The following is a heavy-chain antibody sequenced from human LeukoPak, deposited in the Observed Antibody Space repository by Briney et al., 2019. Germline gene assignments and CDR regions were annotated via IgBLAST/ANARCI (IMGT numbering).Heavy chain of an antibody. Sequence: SETLSLTCSVSGGSITSSSYYWGWIRQPPEKGLEWIGSIYYTGGTYYSPSLKSRVTTSVDTSKNQFSLKLSSVTAADTAVYYCARGRLVVHDLVDYWGQGTLVTVSS. V-gene: IGHV4-39*01. J-gene: IGHJ4*02. CDR1: GGSITSSSYY. CDR3: ARGRLVVHDLVDY. CDR2: IYYTGGT. D-gene: IGHD3-22*01.